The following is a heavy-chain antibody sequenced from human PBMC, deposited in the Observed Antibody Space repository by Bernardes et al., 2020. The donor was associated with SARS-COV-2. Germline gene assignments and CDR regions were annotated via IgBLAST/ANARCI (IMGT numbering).Heavy chain of an antibody. V-gene: IGHV4-61*02. D-gene: IGHD6-13*01. CDR3: AREAQQDWYFDL. CDR1: GGSTNSGTSY. Sequence: SETLSLTCSVSGGSTNSGTSYWSWIRQPAGKGLEWIGRIYPSGSTNYNPSLKSRVTMSVDTSKNQFSLNLSSVTAADTAVYYCAREAQQDWYFDLWGRGT. J-gene: IGHJ2*01. CDR2: IYPSGST.